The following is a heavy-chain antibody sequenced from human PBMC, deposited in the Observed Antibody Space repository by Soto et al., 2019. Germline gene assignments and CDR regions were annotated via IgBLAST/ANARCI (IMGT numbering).Heavy chain of an antibody. J-gene: IGHJ6*02. CDR1: GVSISSGDYY. D-gene: IGHD3-22*01. CDR3: ARRLYYDSSGFEGGGMDV. CDR2: IYYSGST. V-gene: IGHV4-30-4*01. Sequence: TLSLTCTVSGVSISSGDYYWSWIRQPPGKVLEWIGYIYYSGSTYYNPSLKSRVTISVDTSKNQFSLKLSSVTAADTAVYYCARRLYYDSSGFEGGGMDVWGQGTTVTVSS.